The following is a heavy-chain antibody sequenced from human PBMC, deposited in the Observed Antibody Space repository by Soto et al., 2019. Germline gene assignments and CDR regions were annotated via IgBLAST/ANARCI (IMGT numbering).Heavy chain of an antibody. CDR1: GFTFRGSA. CDR3: SRDRSGIEGATPD. CDR2: VRTKANSYAT. J-gene: IGHJ4*02. D-gene: IGHD1-26*01. Sequence: EVQLVESGGGLVHPGGSLKLSCASSGFTFRGSAIHWVRQASGQGLEWVGRVRTKANSYATAYAESVKGRFTISRDDSKNTAYLPMNSLKTEDTAVYYCSRDRSGIEGATPDWGQGTLVTVSS. V-gene: IGHV3-73*02.